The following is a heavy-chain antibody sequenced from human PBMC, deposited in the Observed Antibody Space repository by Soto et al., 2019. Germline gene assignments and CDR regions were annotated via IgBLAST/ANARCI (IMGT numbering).Heavy chain of an antibody. J-gene: IGHJ4*02. CDR1: GYSLISSNW. Sequence: QVQLQESGPGLVKPSDTLSLTCAVSGYSLISSNWWGWIRQPPGKGLEWIGYIYYSGSSSYNPSLTSRGTMSLDTSNNQFSLKLTSVTAVDTAVYYCARKKDSSGYWDWGQGTLVTVSS. V-gene: IGHV4-28*01. CDR3: ARKKDSSGYWD. D-gene: IGHD3-22*01. CDR2: IYYSGSS.